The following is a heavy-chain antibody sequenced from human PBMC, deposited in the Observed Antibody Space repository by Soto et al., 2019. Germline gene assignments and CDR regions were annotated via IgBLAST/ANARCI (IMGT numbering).Heavy chain of an antibody. D-gene: IGHD2-2*01. CDR3: ARGFSASKGSTPDF. J-gene: IGHJ4*02. CDR1: GFTFSSFA. Sequence: GGSLRLSCAASGFTFSSFAMSWVRQAPGKGLDWVSAISGSGGSTYSADSVKGRFTISRDNSKNTLYLQMSSLRAEDTAVYYCARGFSASKGSTPDFWGQGSLVTVSS. V-gene: IGHV3-23*01. CDR2: ISGSGGST.